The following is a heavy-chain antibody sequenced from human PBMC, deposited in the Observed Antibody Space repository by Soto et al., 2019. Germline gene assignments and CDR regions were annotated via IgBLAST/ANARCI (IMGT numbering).Heavy chain of an antibody. D-gene: IGHD4-4*01. CDR1: GFTFNAYA. CDR2: IGGSGGNR. J-gene: IGHJ4*02. V-gene: IGHV3-23*01. Sequence: EVQLLESGGGLVQPGGSLRLSCAASGFTFNAYAMTWVRQAPGKGLEWASAIGGSGGNRYYADSVRGRFTISRDNSKDTVDLQMNSLRVEDTAVYYCARVASDYINSVDNWGQGILVTVSS. CDR3: ARVASDYINSVDN.